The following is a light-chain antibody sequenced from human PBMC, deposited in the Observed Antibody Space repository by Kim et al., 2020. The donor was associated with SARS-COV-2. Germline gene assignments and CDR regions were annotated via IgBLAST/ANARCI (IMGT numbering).Light chain of an antibody. V-gene: IGKV1-9*01. Sequence: ASVGDRVTITCRASQGISSYLAWYQQKPGKAPKLLIYAASTLESGVPSRFSGSGSGTDFTLTISSLQPEDFATYYCQQLNSYRTFGQGTKVDIK. CDR1: QGISSY. CDR2: AAS. CDR3: QQLNSYRT. J-gene: IGKJ1*01.